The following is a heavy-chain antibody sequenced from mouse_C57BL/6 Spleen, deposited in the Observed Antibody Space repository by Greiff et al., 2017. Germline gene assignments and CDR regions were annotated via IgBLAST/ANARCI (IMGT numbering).Heavy chain of an antibody. Sequence: EVKLLESGPGLVKPSQSLSLTCSVTGYSITSGYYWNWIRQFPGNKLEWMGYISYDGSNNYNPSLKNRISITRDTSKNQFFLKLNSVTTEDTATYYCARDSGTNWGQGTTLTVSS. CDR2: ISYDGSN. CDR3: ARDSGTN. V-gene: IGHV3-6*01. J-gene: IGHJ2*01. D-gene: IGHD4-1*01. CDR1: GYSITSGYY.